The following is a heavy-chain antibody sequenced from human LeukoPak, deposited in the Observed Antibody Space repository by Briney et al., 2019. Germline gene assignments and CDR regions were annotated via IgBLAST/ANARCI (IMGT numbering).Heavy chain of an antibody. CDR3: ARDRVGSGWPRPYYFEF. D-gene: IGHD6-19*01. Sequence: AAVKDSCKPSRYTLTGYYLHWVRQAPGQGLEWMGCISANTGDTRYAQKFQGRVTLPRDTSIDTGYMELNSLRSDDTAVYYCARDRVGSGWPRPYYFEFWGQGTLVSVSS. CDR1: RYTLTGYY. CDR2: ISANTGDT. J-gene: IGHJ4*02. V-gene: IGHV1-2*02.